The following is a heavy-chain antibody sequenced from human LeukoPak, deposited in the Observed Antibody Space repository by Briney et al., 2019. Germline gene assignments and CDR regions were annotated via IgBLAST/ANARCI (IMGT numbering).Heavy chain of an antibody. J-gene: IGHJ5*02. CDR2: IIPILGIA. CDR1: GGTFSSYT. Sequence: SVKVSCKASGGTFSSYTISWVRQAPGQGLEWMGRIIPILGIANYAQKFQGRVTITADKSTSTAYMELSSLRSEDTAVYYCARDQGSNWFDPSSQGTLVTVSS. CDR3: ARDQGSNWFDP. V-gene: IGHV1-69*04.